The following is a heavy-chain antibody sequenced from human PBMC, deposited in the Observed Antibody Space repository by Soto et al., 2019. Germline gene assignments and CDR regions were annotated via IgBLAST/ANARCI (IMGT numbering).Heavy chain of an antibody. J-gene: IGHJ5*01. Sequence: GASVKVSCKASGCTFTSYAMHWVRQAPGQRLEWMGWIKAGNDNTKYSQKFQGRVTITRDTSASTAYMELSSLRSEDTAVYYCARCFHGGDADWFDPRGKRTLVTSPQ. D-gene: IGHD2-21*02. V-gene: IGHV1-3*01. CDR1: GCTFTSYA. CDR3: ARCFHGGDADWFDP. CDR2: IKAGNDNT.